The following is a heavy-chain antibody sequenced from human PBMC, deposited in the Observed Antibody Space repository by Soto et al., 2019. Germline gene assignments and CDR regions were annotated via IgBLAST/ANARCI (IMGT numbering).Heavy chain of an antibody. CDR3: ARVPYDTTGYYAF. CDR1: GFTFTTYY. D-gene: IGHD3-22*01. CDR2: IDPSGGST. J-gene: IGHJ4*02. V-gene: IGHV1-46*01. Sequence: QVRLVQSGAEVKKPGASVSISCKTSGFTFTTYYIHWVRQAPGQGLEWMGMIDPSGGSTTYAQKFQGRINMTSDMSTSTVYMELSSMRSEDTAVYYCARVPYDTTGYYAFWGQGTLVTVSS.